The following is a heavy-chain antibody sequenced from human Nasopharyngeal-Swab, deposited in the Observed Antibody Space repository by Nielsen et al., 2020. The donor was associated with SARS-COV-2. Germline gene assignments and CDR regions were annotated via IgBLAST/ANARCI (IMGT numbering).Heavy chain of an antibody. CDR3: AKDVHGDYGGIDY. CDR2: ISYDGSNE. Sequence: GESLKISCAASGFTFSSSGMDWVRQAPGKGLEWVAVISYDGSNEYSGDSVKGRFTISRDNSKNTLYLQMNSLRVDDTAVYYCAKDVHGDYGGIDYWGQGILVTVSS. D-gene: IGHD4-17*01. CDR1: GFTFSSSG. J-gene: IGHJ4*02. V-gene: IGHV3-30*18.